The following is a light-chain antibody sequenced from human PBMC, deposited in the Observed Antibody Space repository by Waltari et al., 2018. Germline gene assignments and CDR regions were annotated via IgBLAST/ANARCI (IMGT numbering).Light chain of an antibody. J-gene: IGLJ2*01. V-gene: IGLV3-25*03. CDR2: KNS. CDR3: QSVDNSFGYVV. CDR1: SLPLHL. Sequence: SYELTQPSSVSVSTGQMARITCSGDSLPLHLIPLYQHKSGQAPVLVMFKNSERPSGIPERISGSSSGTTVTLTITGVQAEDEADYYCQSVDNSFGYVVFGGGTKLTVL.